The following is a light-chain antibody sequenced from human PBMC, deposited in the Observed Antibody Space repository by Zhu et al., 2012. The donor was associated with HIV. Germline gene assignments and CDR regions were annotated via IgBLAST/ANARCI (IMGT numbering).Light chain of an antibody. J-gene: IGKJ1*01. Sequence: EIVLTQSPGTLSLSPGERGTLSCRASQSVGTNLAWYQQTPGQAPRLLISRASTRATGIPARFSGSGSGTEFTLTISSLQSEDFAVYYCQQYNNWPPTFGQGTKVEIK. V-gene: IGKV3-15*01. CDR3: QQYNNWPPT. CDR1: QSVGTN. CDR2: RAS.